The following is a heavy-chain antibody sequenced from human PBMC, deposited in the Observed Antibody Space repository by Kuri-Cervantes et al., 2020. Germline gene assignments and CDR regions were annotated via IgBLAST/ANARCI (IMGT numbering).Heavy chain of an antibody. J-gene: IGHJ1*01. CDR2: VLYRGNT. V-gene: IGHV4-34*12. CDR3: VRHTYIQMCYFQT. Sequence: GSLRLSCAVYGGSFSGYYWGWVRQTPGKGLEWVASVLYRGNTYYSPSLKRRATISVDASNNQFSLRLNSVTAADTAIYYCVRHTYIQMCYFQTWGQGTLVTVSS. CDR1: GGSFSGYY. D-gene: IGHD5-18*01.